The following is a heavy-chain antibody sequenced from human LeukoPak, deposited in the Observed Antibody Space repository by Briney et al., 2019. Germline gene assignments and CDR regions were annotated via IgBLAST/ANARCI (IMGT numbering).Heavy chain of an antibody. D-gene: IGHD3-10*01. Sequence: ASVKVSCKASGYTFTSYPMHWVRRAPGQRLEWMGWINAGNDNTKYSQSFQGRVTFTRDTSASTAYMELSSLRSEDTAVYYCARINYGSGSYYTYYFDYWGQGTLVTVSS. CDR3: ARINYGSGSYYTYYFDY. CDR1: GYTFTSYP. CDR2: INAGNDNT. V-gene: IGHV1-3*01. J-gene: IGHJ4*02.